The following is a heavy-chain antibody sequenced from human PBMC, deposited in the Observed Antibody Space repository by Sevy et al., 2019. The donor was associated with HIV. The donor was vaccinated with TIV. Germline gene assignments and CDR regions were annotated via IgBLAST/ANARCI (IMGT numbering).Heavy chain of an antibody. CDR3: ARGRWMQLHAFDI. CDR1: GITFSSNE. CDR2: ISGSGNTI. J-gene: IGHJ3*02. V-gene: IGHV3-48*03. Sequence: GGSLRLSCAASGITFSSNEINWVRQAPGKGLEWVSYISGSGNTIYYADSVKGRFTISRDNAKNSRYLQMNSLRAEDTAVYYCARGRWMQLHAFDIWGQGTMVTVSS. D-gene: IGHD2-2*03.